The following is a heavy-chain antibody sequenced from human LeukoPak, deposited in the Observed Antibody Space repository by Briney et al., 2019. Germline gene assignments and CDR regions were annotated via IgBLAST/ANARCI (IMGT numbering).Heavy chain of an antibody. J-gene: IGHJ3*02. CDR2: IYHSGRT. V-gene: IGHV4-30-2*01. CDR3: ARRVNIVVVTASAPSDAFDI. Sequence: PSQTLSLTCAVSGGSISSGGYSWRWLRQPPGKGLEWIGYIYHSGRTYYDPSLKSRVTISVDRSKNQFSLNLSSVTAADTAVYYCARRVNIVVVTASAPSDAFDIWGQGTMVTVSS. D-gene: IGHD2-21*02. CDR1: GGSISSGGYS.